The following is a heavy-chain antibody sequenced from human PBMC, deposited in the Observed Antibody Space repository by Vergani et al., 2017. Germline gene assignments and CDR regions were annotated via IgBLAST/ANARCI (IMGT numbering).Heavy chain of an antibody. J-gene: IGHJ3*02. D-gene: IGHD2-2*01. V-gene: IGHV1-18*01. Sequence: QVQLVQSGAEVKKPGASVKVSCKASGYTFTSYGISWVRQAPGQGLEWMGWISAYNGNKNYAQNLQGRVTMTTDTSTSTAYMELRSLRSDDTAVYYCAGDIVVVPAAMPDAFDIWGQGTMVTVSS. CDR1: GYTFTSYG. CDR2: ISAYNGNK. CDR3: AGDIVVVPAAMPDAFDI.